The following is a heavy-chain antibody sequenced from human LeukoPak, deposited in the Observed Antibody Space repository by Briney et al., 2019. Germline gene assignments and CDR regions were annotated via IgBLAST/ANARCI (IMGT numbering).Heavy chain of an antibody. CDR1: GFTVSGND. CDR3: ARDFLAAGGSFFGS. J-gene: IGHJ4*02. V-gene: IGHV3-53*01. D-gene: IGHD6-13*01. CDR2: IYSGGSA. Sequence: GGSLRLSCAASGFTVSGNDMSWVRQAPGKGLEWVSVIYSGGSAYYADSVKGRFTISRDSSKNTLYLQMSSLRAEDTAAYFCARDFLAAGGSFFGSWGQGTPVTVSS.